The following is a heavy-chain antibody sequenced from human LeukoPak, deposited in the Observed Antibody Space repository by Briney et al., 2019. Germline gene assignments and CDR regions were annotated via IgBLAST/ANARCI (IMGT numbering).Heavy chain of an antibody. Sequence: GGSLRLSCAASGFTFSSYGMHWVRQAPGKGLEWVAVISYDGSNKYYADSVKGRFTISRDNSKNTLYLQMNSLRAEDTAVYYCAKAHSTSYSLYYYYYGMDVCGQGTTVTVSS. CDR2: ISYDGSNK. CDR1: GFTFSSYG. V-gene: IGHV3-30*18. CDR3: AKAHSTSYSLYYYYYGMDV. D-gene: IGHD2-2*01. J-gene: IGHJ6*02.